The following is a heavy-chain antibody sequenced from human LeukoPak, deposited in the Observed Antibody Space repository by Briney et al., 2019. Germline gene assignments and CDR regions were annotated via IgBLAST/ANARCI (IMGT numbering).Heavy chain of an antibody. CDR2: ISWNSGSI. J-gene: IGHJ3*02. CDR3: AKDGTMMGLNAFDI. CDR1: GFTFDDYA. Sequence: QPGGSLRLSCVASGFTFDDYAMHWVRQAPGKGLEWVSGISWNSGSIGYADSVKGRFTISRDNPKDSLYLQMNSLRAEDTALYYCAKDGTMMGLNAFDIWGQGTMVTVSS. V-gene: IGHV3-9*01. D-gene: IGHD3-22*01.